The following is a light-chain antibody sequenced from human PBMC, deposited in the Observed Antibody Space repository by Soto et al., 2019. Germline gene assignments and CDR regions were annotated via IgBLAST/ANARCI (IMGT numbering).Light chain of an antibody. V-gene: IGLV1-40*01. J-gene: IGLJ3*02. CDR2: GDN. CDR1: SSNIGGGYA. Sequence: QSVLTQPPSVSGAPGQRVTISCTGSSSNIGGGYAVHWYQQLLGSAPRLLLSGDNTRPSGVPDRFSGSRSGTSASLAITGLQAEDEADYYCQTFDSSLTISWVFGGGTKLTVL. CDR3: QTFDSSLTISWV.